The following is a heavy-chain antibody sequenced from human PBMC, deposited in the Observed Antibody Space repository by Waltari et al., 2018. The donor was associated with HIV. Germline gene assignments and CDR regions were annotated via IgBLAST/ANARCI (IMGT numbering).Heavy chain of an antibody. CDR2: IYTSGST. CDR1: GGSISSGSYY. CDR3: ARDRNYYYDSSGYFFNAFDI. J-gene: IGHJ3*02. D-gene: IGHD3-22*01. V-gene: IGHV4-61*02. Sequence: QVQLQESGPGLVKPSQTLSLTCTVSGGSISSGSYYWSWIRQPAGKGLEWIGRIYTSGSTNYNPSLMSRFTISVDTSKNQFSLKLSSVTAADTAVYYCARDRNYYYDSSGYFFNAFDIWGQGTMVTVSS.